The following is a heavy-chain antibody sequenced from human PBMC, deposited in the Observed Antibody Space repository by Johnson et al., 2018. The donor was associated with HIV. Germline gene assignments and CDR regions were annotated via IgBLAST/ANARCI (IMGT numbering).Heavy chain of an antibody. CDR1: GFTFSSYW. V-gene: IGHV3-30*02. D-gene: IGHD1-14*01. Sequence: QVQLVESGGGLVQPGGSLRLSCAASGFTFSSYWMSWVRQAPGKGLEWVAFIRYDGSNKYYADSVKGRFTISRDNSKNTLYLQMNSLRAEDTAVYYCATRDPTYRPGAFDLWGQGTMVTVSS. CDR3: ATRDPTYRPGAFDL. J-gene: IGHJ3*01. CDR2: IRYDGSNK.